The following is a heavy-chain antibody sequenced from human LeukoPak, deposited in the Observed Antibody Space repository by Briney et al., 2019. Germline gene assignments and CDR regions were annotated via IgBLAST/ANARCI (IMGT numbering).Heavy chain of an antibody. CDR2: FDPEDGET. CDR3: ATLGAVAFDSSFDY. Sequence: ASVRVSCKVSGYTLTELSMHWVRQAPGKGLEWMGGFDPEDGETIYAQKFQGRVTMTEDTSTGTAYMELSSLRSEDTAVYYCATLGAVAFDSSFDYWGQGTLVTVSS. CDR1: GYTLTELS. V-gene: IGHV1-24*01. J-gene: IGHJ4*02. D-gene: IGHD3-22*01.